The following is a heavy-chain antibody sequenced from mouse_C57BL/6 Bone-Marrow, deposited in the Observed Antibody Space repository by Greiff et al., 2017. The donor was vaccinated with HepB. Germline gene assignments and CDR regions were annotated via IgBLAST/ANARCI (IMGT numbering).Heavy chain of an antibody. J-gene: IGHJ4*01. D-gene: IGHD6-1*01. V-gene: IGHV1-15*01. Sequence: QVQLQQSGAQLVRPGASVTLSCKASGYTFTDYEMHWVKQTPVHGLEWIGAIDPETGGTAYNQKFKGKAILTADKSSSTAYMELRSLTSEDSAVYYCYSGYAMDYWGQGTSVTVSS. CDR2: IDPETGGT. CDR1: GYTFTDYE. CDR3: YSGYAMDY.